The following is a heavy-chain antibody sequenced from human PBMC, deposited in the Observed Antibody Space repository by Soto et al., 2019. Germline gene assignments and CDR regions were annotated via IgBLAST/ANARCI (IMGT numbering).Heavy chain of an antibody. J-gene: IGHJ4*02. CDR2: ISSSSSSI. CDR3: ARGSSRWFGEVFAN. CDR1: GFTFSSSS. V-gene: IGHV3-48*02. Sequence: EVQLVESGGGLVQPGGSLRVSCAASGFTFSSSSMNWVRQAPGKGLEWVSYISSSSSSIYYADSVKGRFTVSRDNAKNSLYLQMNSLRDEDTAVYFCARGSSRWFGEVFANWGQGTVVTVSS. D-gene: IGHD3-10*01.